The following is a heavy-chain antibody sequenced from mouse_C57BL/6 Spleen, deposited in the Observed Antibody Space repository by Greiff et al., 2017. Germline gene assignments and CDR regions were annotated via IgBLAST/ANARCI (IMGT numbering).Heavy chain of an antibody. CDR3: ARGPGRGYMDY. J-gene: IGHJ4*01. CDR1: GYTFTSYW. V-gene: IGHV1-64*01. D-gene: IGHD1-2*01. CDR2: IHPNSGST. Sequence: QVQLQQPGAELVKPGASVKLSCKASGYTFTSYWMHWVKQRPGPGLEWIGMIHPNSGSTNYNEKFKSKVTLTVDKSSSTAYMQLSSLTSEDSAVYKCARGPGRGYMDYWGQGTSVTVSS.